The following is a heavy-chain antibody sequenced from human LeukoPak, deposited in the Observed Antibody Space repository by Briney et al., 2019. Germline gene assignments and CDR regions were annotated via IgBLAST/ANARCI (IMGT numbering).Heavy chain of an antibody. CDR2: IIPIFGTA. D-gene: IGHD2-15*01. J-gene: IGHJ6*04. CDR1: GGTFSSYA. CDR3: ARGSGGCSGGSCYSSFYYYYGMDV. V-gene: IGHV1-69*13. Sequence: SVKVSCKASGGTFSSYAISWVRQAPGQGLEWMGGIIPIFGTANYAQKFQGRVTITADESTSTAYMELSSLRSEDTAVYCCARGSGGCSGGSCYSSFYYYYGMDVWGKGTTVTVSS.